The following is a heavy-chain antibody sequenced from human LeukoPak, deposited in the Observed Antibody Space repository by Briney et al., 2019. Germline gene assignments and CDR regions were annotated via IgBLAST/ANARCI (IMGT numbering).Heavy chain of an antibody. D-gene: IGHD4-17*01. CDR1: GFTFSSYV. Sequence: PGGSLRLSCAASGFTFSSYVMHWVRQAPGKGLEWVAIISYDGSNEYYAESVKGRFTISRDNSKNTLYLQINSLRAEDTAVYYCAKDPSVYYGDYIIRWGQGTLVIVSS. CDR2: ISYDGSNE. CDR3: AKDPSVYYGDYIIR. J-gene: IGHJ4*02. V-gene: IGHV3-30*04.